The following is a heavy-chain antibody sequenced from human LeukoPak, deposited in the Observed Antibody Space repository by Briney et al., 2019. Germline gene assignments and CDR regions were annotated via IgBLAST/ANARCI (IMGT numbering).Heavy chain of an antibody. CDR1: GYSFTSYW. D-gene: IGHD6-13*01. J-gene: IGHJ6*02. Sequence: GESLKISCKGSGYSFTSYWIGWVRQMPGKGLEWMGVIYPGDSDNRYSPSFQGQVTISADKSNSTAYLLSINLKASDTAKYYCSRYFFFPGLQQLVQLDVWGQGTTVTVSS. CDR2: IYPGDSDN. CDR3: SRYFFFPGLQQLVQLDV. V-gene: IGHV5-51*01.